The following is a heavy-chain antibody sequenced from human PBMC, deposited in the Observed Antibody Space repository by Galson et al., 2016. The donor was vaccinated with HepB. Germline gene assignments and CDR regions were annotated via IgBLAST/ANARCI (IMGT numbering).Heavy chain of an antibody. CDR3: ARDGGGGYNLDY. D-gene: IGHD5-24*01. Sequence: SLRLSCAASGFTFSNYWMRWVRQAPGKGLEWVANIKQDGNEKYYVDSVKGRFTISRDNAKNSMYLQMNSLRDEDTAVYYCARDGGGGYNLDYWGQGTLVTVSS. CDR2: IKQDGNEK. V-gene: IGHV3-7*01. J-gene: IGHJ4*02. CDR1: GFTFSNYW.